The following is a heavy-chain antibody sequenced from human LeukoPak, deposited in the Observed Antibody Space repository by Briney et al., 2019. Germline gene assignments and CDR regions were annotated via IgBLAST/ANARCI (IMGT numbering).Heavy chain of an antibody. CDR1: GGTFSSYA. CDR3: ARSRFHDFWSGYYTPAHYYYYGMDV. V-gene: IGHV1-69*13. J-gene: IGHJ6*02. Sequence: SVKVSCKASGGTFSSYAISWVRQAPGQGLEWMGGIIPIFGTANYAQKFQGRVTITADESTSTAYMELSSLRSEDTAVYYCARSRFHDFWSGYYTPAHYYYYGMDVWGQGTTVTVSS. D-gene: IGHD3-3*01. CDR2: IIPIFGTA.